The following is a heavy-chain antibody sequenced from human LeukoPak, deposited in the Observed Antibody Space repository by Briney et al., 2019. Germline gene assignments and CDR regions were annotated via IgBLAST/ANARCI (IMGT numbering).Heavy chain of an antibody. V-gene: IGHV3-30*18. CDR1: GFTFSSYG. D-gene: IGHD5-18*01. CDR2: ISYDGSNK. Sequence: GGSLRLSCAASGFTFSSYGMHWVRQAPGKGLEWVAVISYDGSNKYYADSVKGRFTISRDNSKNTLYLQMNSLRAEDTAVYYCAKLYSYGYAEDDYWGQGTLVTVSS. CDR3: AKLYSYGYAEDDY. J-gene: IGHJ4*02.